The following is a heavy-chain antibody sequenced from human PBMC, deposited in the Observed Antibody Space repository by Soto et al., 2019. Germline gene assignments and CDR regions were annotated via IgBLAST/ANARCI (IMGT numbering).Heavy chain of an antibody. D-gene: IGHD3-22*01. CDR1: GGTFSSYA. V-gene: IGHV1-69*13. CDR2: IIPIFGTA. CDR3: AFSSGYYFSAFDI. J-gene: IGHJ3*02. Sequence: SVKVSCKASGGTFSSYAISWVRQAPGQGLEWMGGIIPIFGTANYAQKFQGRVTITADESTSTAYMELSSLRSEDTAAYYCAFSSGYYFSAFDIWGQGTMVTVSS.